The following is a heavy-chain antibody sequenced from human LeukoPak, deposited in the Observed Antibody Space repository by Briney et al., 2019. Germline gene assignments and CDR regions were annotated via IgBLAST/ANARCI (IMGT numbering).Heavy chain of an antibody. Sequence: GGSLRLSCAVSGITLSNYGVSWVRQAPGKGLEWVAGISDSGGRTNYADSVKGRFTISRDNPKNTLYLQMNSLRTEDTAVYFCAKRGVVIRVILVGFHKEAYYFDSWGQGALVTVSS. V-gene: IGHV3-23*01. D-gene: IGHD3-22*01. CDR3: AKRGVVIRVILVGFHKEAYYFDS. J-gene: IGHJ4*02. CDR1: GITLSNYG. CDR2: ISDSGGRT.